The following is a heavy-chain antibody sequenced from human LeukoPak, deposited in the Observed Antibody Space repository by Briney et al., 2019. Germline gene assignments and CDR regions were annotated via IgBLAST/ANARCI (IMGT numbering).Heavy chain of an antibody. V-gene: IGHV3-30*04. J-gene: IGHJ4*02. CDR3: ARGAYSSSWLNFDY. CDR1: GFSFSRYA. CDR2: ISYDGSDK. D-gene: IGHD6-13*01. Sequence: GGSLRLSCAASGFSFSRYAMHWVPQAPGKGLEWVALISYDGSDKYYADSVKGRFSISRDNSKNTLYLQMNSLRAEDTAVYYCARGAYSSSWLNFDYWGQGTLVTVSS.